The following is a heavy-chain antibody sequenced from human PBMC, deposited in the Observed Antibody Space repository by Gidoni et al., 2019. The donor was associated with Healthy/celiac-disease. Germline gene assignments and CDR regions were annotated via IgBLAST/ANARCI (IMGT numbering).Heavy chain of an antibody. CDR1: GGSFSGYY. Sequence: QVQLQPWGAGLLKPSETQYLTCAVYGGSFSGYYWSWIRQPPGKGLEWIGEINHSGSTNYNPSLKSRVTISVDTSKNQFSLKLSSVTAADTAVYYCARGRTSRPLYYYYYGMDVWGQGTTVTVSS. J-gene: IGHJ6*02. V-gene: IGHV4-34*01. CDR2: INHSGST. D-gene: IGHD6-6*01. CDR3: ARGRTSRPLYYYYYGMDV.